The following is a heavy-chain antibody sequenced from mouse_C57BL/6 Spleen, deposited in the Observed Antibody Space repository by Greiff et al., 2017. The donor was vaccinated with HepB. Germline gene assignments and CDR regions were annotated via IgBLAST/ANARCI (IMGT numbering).Heavy chain of an antibody. V-gene: IGHV1-26*01. CDR2: INPNNGGT. CDR3: ARSAYYYGSPFDY. Sequence: VQLQQPGPELVKPGASVKISCKASGYTFTDYYMNWVKQSHGKSLEWIGDINPNNGGTSYNQKFKGKATLTVDKSSSTAYMELRSLTSEDSAVYYCARSAYYYGSPFDYWGQGTTLTVSS. D-gene: IGHD1-1*01. CDR1: GYTFTDYY. J-gene: IGHJ2*01.